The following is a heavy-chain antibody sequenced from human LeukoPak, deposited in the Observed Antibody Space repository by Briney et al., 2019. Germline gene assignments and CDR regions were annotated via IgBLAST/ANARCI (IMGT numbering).Heavy chain of an antibody. Sequence: ASVKVSCKASGYTFTSYDINWVRQATGQGLEWMGWMNPNSGNTGYAQKFQGRVTMTRNTSISTAYMELSSLRSEDTAVYYCARVPYSSSSRGWSLIYWGQGTLVTVSS. D-gene: IGHD6-6*01. CDR3: ARVPYSSSSRGWSLIY. J-gene: IGHJ4*02. CDR2: MNPNSGNT. V-gene: IGHV1-8*01. CDR1: GYTFTSYD.